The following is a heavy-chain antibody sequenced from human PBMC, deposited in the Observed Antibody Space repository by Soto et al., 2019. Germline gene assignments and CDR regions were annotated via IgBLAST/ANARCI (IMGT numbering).Heavy chain of an antibody. CDR3: ARVRRSSGFWMDV. V-gene: IGHV1-69*12. CDR1: GGTFSSYA. J-gene: IGHJ6*02. Sequence: QVQLVQSGAEVKKPGSSVKVSCKASGGTFSSYAISWVRQAPGQGLEWMGGIIPIFGTANYAQKFQGRVTISADESTSTADMALSSLSCEDAAVYYCARVRRSSGFWMDVWGQGTTVTVSS. CDR2: IIPIFGTA. D-gene: IGHD6-19*01.